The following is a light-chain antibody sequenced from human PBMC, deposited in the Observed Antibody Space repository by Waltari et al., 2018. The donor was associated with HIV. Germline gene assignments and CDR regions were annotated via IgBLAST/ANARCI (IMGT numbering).Light chain of an antibody. CDR1: SGHSNYA. CDR2: LNSDGSH. CDR3: QTWGTGTWV. Sequence: QLVLTQSPSASASLGASVKLTCTLTSGHSNYAIAWHQQQPEKGPRYLMNLNSDGSHNKGDGIPCRFSGSSSGAERYLTIASLQSEDEADYYCQTWGTGTWVFGGGTKLTVL. V-gene: IGLV4-69*01. J-gene: IGLJ3*02.